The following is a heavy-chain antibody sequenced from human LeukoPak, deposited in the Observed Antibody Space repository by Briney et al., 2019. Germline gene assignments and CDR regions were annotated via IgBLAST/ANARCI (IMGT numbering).Heavy chain of an antibody. D-gene: IGHD6-13*01. CDR2: IYYSGST. CDR1: GGSISSYY. Sequence: SETLSLTCTVSGGSISSYYWSWIRQPPGKGLEWIGDIYYSGSTNYNPSLKSRVTISVDTSKNQSSLKLSSVTAADTAVYYCARVTAAADATFDYWGQGTLVTVSS. V-gene: IGHV4-59*01. CDR3: ARVTAAADATFDY. J-gene: IGHJ4*02.